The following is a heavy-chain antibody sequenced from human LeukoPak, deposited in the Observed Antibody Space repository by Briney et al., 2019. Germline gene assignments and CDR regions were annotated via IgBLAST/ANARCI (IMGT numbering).Heavy chain of an antibody. D-gene: IGHD2-15*01. CDR2: IWYDGSNK. J-gene: IGHJ6*03. V-gene: IGHV3-33*06. CDR1: GFTFSSYG. CDR3: AKDLGSGKSCYYYMDV. Sequence: GRSLRLSCAASGFTFSSYGMHWVRQAPGKGLEWVAVIWYDGSNKYCADSVKGRFTISRDNSKNTLYLQMNSLRAEDTAVYYCAKDLGSGKSCYYYMDVWGKGTTVTVSS.